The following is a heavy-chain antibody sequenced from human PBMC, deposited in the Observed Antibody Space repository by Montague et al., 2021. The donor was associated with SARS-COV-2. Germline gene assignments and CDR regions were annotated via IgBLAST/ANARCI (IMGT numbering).Heavy chain of an antibody. Sequence: PALVKPTQTLTLTCTFSGFSLSTSGMRASWIRQPPGKALEWLARIDWDDDKFYSTSLKTRLTISKDTSKNQVVLTMTNMDPVDTATYYCARSYYDILTAYYTAFDNWGQGTLVTVSS. J-gene: IGHJ4*02. V-gene: IGHV2-70*04. D-gene: IGHD3-9*01. CDR2: IDWDDDK. CDR3: ARSYYDILTAYYTAFDN. CDR1: GFSLSTSGMR.